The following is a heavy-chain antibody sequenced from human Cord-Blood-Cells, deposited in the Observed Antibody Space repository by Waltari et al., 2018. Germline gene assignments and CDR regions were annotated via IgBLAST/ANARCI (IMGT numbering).Heavy chain of an antibody. Sequence: QMQLVQSGPEVKKPGTPGKVSCKASGFTFTSSAVTWVRQARGQRLEWIGWIVVGSGNTNYAQKFQERVTITRDMSTSTAYMELSSLRSEDTAVYYCAASRFYTDFWSGPDYWGQGTLVTVSS. D-gene: IGHD3-3*01. CDR1: GFTFTSSA. CDR2: IVVGSGNT. J-gene: IGHJ4*02. CDR3: AASRFYTDFWSGPDY. V-gene: IGHV1-58*01.